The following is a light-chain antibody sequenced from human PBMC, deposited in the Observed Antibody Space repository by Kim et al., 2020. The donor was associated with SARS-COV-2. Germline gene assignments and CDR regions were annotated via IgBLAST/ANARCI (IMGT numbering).Light chain of an antibody. CDR2: GKN. CDR1: SLRSYY. Sequence: LGQTVRITCQGDSLRSYYAGWYQQKPGQAPVLVIYGKNNRPSGIPDRFSGSSSGNTASLTITGAQAEDEADYYCNSRDSSGNPLYVFGTGTKVTVL. V-gene: IGLV3-19*01. J-gene: IGLJ1*01. CDR3: NSRDSSGNPLYV.